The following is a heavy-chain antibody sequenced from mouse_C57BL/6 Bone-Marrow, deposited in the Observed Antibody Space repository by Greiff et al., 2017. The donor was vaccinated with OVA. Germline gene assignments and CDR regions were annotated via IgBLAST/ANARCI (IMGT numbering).Heavy chain of an antibody. D-gene: IGHD2-2*01. Sequence: QVQLQQPGAELVRPGSSVKLSCKASGYTFTSYWMDWVKQRPGQGLEWIGNIYPSDSETHYNQKFKDKATLTVDKSSSTAYMQLSSLTSEDSAVDYCARGSMVTTEFAYWGKGTLVTVS. CDR2: IYPSDSET. V-gene: IGHV1-61*01. J-gene: IGHJ3*01. CDR3: ARGSMVTTEFAY. CDR1: GYTFTSYW.